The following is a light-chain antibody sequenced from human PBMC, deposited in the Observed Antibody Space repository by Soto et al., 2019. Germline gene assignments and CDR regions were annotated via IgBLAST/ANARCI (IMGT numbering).Light chain of an antibody. V-gene: IGKV3-15*01. CDR2: GAS. CDR1: QSVSSN. Sequence: EIVMTQSPATLSVSPGERATLSFRASQSVSSNLAGYQQKPGQAPMLLIYGASTRATGIQGRFSGSGSGTEFALTISSLQSEDLGIYYCQQYNRWTSITFGQGTRLEIK. CDR3: QQYNRWTSIT. J-gene: IGKJ5*01.